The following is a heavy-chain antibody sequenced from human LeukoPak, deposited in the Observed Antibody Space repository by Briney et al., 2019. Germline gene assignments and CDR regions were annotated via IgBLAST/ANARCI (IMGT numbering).Heavy chain of an antibody. CDR2: IYYSGST. J-gene: IGHJ2*01. D-gene: IGHD3-3*01. CDR3: ARTYYDFWSGSRYWYFQL. V-gene: IGHV4-59*08. Sequence: PSETLSVTCTVSSGSISSYYWGWIRQPPGKGLEWIGYIYYSGSTNYNPSLKSRVTISVDTSKNQFSLKLSSVTAADTAVYYCARTYYDFWSGSRYWYFQLWGRGTVVSVSS. CDR1: SGSISSYY.